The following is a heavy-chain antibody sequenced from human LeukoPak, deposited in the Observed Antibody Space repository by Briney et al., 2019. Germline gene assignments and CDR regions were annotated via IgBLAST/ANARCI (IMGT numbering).Heavy chain of an antibody. V-gene: IGHV3-7*01. CDR3: ARESVVPAAGTRKLGVCYFDY. Sequence: GGSLRLSCAASGFTFSSYWMSWVRQAPGKGLEWVANIKQDGSEKYYVDSVKGRFTISRDNAKNSLYLQMNSLRAEDTAVYYCARESVVPAAGTRKLGVCYFDYWGQGTLVTVSS. CDR1: GFTFSSYW. CDR2: IKQDGSEK. J-gene: IGHJ4*02. D-gene: IGHD2-2*01.